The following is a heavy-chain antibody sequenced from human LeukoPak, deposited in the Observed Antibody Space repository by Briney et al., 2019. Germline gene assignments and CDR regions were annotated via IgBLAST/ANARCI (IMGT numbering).Heavy chain of an antibody. CDR1: GFTFTSSA. CDR3: AAEAAYYYDSRDAFDV. D-gene: IGHD3-22*01. J-gene: IGHJ3*01. Sequence: TSVRVSCKASGFTFTSSAVQWVRQARGQRLEWIGWIVVGSGNTNYAQKFQERVTITRDMSTSLVYMELSSLRSEDTAVYYCAAEAAYYYDSRDAFDVWGQGTMVTVSS. V-gene: IGHV1-58*01. CDR2: IVVGSGNT.